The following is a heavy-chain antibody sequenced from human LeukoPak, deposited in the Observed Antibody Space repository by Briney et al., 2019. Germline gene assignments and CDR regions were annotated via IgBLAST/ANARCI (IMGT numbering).Heavy chain of an antibody. CDR3: AGGVFTMVRGVISNWFDP. J-gene: IGHJ5*02. CDR1: GGTFSSYA. D-gene: IGHD3-10*01. Sequence: GASVKVSCKASGGTFSSYAISWVRQAPGQGLEWMGRIIPIFGTANYAQKFQGRVTITADKSTSTAYMELSSLRSEDTAVYYCAGGVFTMVRGVISNWFDPWGQGALVTVSS. CDR2: IIPIFGTA. V-gene: IGHV1-69*06.